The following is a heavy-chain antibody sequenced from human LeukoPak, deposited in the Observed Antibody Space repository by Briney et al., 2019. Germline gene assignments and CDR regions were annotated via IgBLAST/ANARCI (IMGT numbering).Heavy chain of an antibody. Sequence: GGSLRLSCAASGFTFSSYSMNWVRQAPGKGLEWVSSISSSSSYIYYADSVKGRFTISRDNAKNSLYLQMNSLRAEDTAVYYCARVMYSSGWSFDYWGQGTLVTVSS. CDR1: GFTFSSYS. CDR2: ISSSSSYI. D-gene: IGHD6-19*01. J-gene: IGHJ4*02. V-gene: IGHV3-21*01. CDR3: ARVMYSSGWSFDY.